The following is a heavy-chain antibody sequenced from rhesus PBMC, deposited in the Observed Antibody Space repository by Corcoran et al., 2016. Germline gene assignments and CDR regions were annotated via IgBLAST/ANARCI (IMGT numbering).Heavy chain of an antibody. J-gene: IGHJ4*01. D-gene: IGHD3-22*01. CDR1: GYSISSGYG. V-gene: IGHV4-127*01. Sequence: QVQLQESGPGLVKPSETLSLTCAVSGYSISSGYGWSWFSQPPGKGLECIGYIGGSSGSTNSTPSLKNRVTMSEDTSKNPFSLKLSSVTAADSAGYYCGLLYNRWGQVVLVTVSS. CDR2: IGGSSGST. CDR3: GLLYNR.